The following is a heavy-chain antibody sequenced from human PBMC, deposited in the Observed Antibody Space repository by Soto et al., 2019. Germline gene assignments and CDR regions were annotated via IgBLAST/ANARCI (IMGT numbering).Heavy chain of an antibody. D-gene: IGHD5-12*01. CDR3: ARGGVEMATITEFDY. V-gene: IGHV4-59*01. J-gene: IGHJ4*02. Sequence: SETLSLTCTVSGGSISSYYWSWIRQPLGKGLEWIGYIYYSGSTNYNPSLKSRVTISVDTSKNQFSLKLSSVTAADTAVYYRARGGVEMATITEFDYWGQGTLVTVSS. CDR2: IYYSGST. CDR1: GGSISSYY.